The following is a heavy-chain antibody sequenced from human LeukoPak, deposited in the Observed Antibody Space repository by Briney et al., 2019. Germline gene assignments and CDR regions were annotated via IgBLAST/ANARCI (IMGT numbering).Heavy chain of an antibody. J-gene: IGHJ6*02. V-gene: IGHV3-21*01. D-gene: IGHD4-17*01. CDR1: GFTFSSYS. Sequence: PGGSLRLSCAVSGFTFSSYSLNWVRQAPGKGLEWVSSITSSSGSIHYADSVKGRFTISRDNAKNSLYLQMNSLRAEDTAVYYCARDLDYGDYVGYYYYGMDVWGQGTTVTVSS. CDR3: ARDLDYGDYVGYYYYGMDV. CDR2: ITSSSGSI.